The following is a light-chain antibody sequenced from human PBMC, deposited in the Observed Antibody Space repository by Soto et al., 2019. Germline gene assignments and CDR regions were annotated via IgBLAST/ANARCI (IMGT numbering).Light chain of an antibody. Sequence: IVLTHSPGTLSFSPGEIATLSFRAIQPVDYNYVAWYQQKPGQIPGLLIYAASYRATGIPARFSGSGSGTEFTLTISSLQSEDFAVYYCQQYNNWPPITFGQGTRLEIK. CDR3: QQYNNWPPIT. V-gene: IGKV3D-15*01. J-gene: IGKJ5*01. CDR2: AAS. CDR1: QPVDYN.